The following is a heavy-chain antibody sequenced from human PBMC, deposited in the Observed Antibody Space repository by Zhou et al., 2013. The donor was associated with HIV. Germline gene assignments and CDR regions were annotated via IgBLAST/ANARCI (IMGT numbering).Heavy chain of an antibody. CDR3: ATGPSTWGNYYYYMDV. V-gene: IGHV4-30-2*01. J-gene: IGHJ6*03. Sequence: QVQLQESGSGLVKPSQTLSLTCAVSGGSISSGGYYWSWIRLPPGKGLEWLGDINHSGNTNYNPSLKSRVTISVDTSKRQFSLKLKSVTAADTAVYYCATGPSTWGNYYYYMDVWGKGTTVTVSS. CDR1: GGSISSGGYY. CDR2: INHSGNT. D-gene: IGHD7-27*01.